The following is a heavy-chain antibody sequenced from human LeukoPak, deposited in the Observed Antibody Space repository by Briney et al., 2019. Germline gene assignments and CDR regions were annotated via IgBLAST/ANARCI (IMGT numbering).Heavy chain of an antibody. D-gene: IGHD3-10*01. V-gene: IGHV4-30-4*01. CDR2: IYYSGST. CDR3: ARAYYYGSGSYGLDY. CDR1: GGSISSGDYY. J-gene: IGHJ4*02. Sequence: SQTLSLTCTVSGGSISSGDYYWSWIRQPPGKGLEWIGYIYYSGSTYYNPSLKSRVTISVDTSKNQFSLKLSSVTAADTAVYYCARAYYYGSGSYGLDYWGQGTLVTVSS.